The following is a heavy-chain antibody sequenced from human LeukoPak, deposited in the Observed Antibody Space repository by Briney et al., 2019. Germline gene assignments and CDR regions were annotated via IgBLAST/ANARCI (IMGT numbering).Heavy chain of an antibody. CDR1: GGSFSGYY. CDR2: INHSGST. Sequence: SETLSLTCAVYGGSFSGYYWSWIRQPPGKGLEWIGEINHSGSTNYNPSLKSRVTISVDTSKNQFSLKLSSVTAADTAVYYCARGSPGSIQQLVASNWFDPWGQGTLVTVSS. J-gene: IGHJ5*02. CDR3: ARGSPGSIQQLVASNWFDP. D-gene: IGHD6-13*01. V-gene: IGHV4-34*01.